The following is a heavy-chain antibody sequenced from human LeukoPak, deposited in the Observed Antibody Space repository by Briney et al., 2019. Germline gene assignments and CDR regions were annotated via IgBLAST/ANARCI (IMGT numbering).Heavy chain of an antibody. Sequence: GSLRLSCAVSGFTFDSSGIHWVRQAPGKGLEWVSFMSYDGSQKYYATSVKGRFTISRDNLENTVYLQMNSLRLEDTAVYYCAKLAGAQLFYGDWFDPWGQGTLVTVSS. J-gene: IGHJ5*02. CDR3: AKLAGAQLFYGDWFDP. CDR1: GFTFDSSG. V-gene: IGHV3-30*19. CDR2: MSYDGSQK. D-gene: IGHD6-13*01.